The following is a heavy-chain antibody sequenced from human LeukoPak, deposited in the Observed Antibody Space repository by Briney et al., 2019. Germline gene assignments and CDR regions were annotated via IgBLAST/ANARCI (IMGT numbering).Heavy chain of an antibody. V-gene: IGHV4-34*01. CDR1: GGPFSGYY. Sequence: SETLSLTCAVYGGPFSGYYWSWIRQPPGKGLEWIGEINHSGSTNYNPSLKSRITISVDTSKNQFSLKLSSVTAADTAVYYCARGGRMVRGVIVDYYYYYDMDVWGQGTTVTVSS. CDR3: ARGGRMVRGVIVDYYYYYDMDV. CDR2: INHSGST. J-gene: IGHJ6*02. D-gene: IGHD3-10*01.